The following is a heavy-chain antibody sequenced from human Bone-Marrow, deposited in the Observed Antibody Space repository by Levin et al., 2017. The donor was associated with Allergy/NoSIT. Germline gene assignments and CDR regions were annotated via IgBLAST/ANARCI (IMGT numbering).Heavy chain of an antibody. CDR1: GYTFTSYG. V-gene: IGHV1-18*01. Sequence: GESLKISCKASGYTFTSYGISWVRQAPGQGLEWMGWISAYNGNTNYAQKLQGRVTMTTDTSTSTAYMELRSLRSDDTAVYYCARDLTTVTYDVAFDIWGQGTMVTVSS. CDR3: ARDLTTVTYDVAFDI. CDR2: ISAYNGNT. J-gene: IGHJ3*02. D-gene: IGHD4-17*01.